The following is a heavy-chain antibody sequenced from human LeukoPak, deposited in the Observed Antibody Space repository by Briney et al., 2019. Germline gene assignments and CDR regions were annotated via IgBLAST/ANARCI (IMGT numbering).Heavy chain of an antibody. J-gene: IGHJ4*02. CDR2: ITGNAGRT. Sequence: PGGSLRLSCAASGFTFSSYAMSWVRQAPAKGLEWVAAITGNAGRTFYADSVKGRFTISRDNSKNMVYLQMDSLRAEDTAVYYCAKEEGFDYWGQGTLVTVSS. CDR1: GFTFSSYA. V-gene: IGHV3-23*01. CDR3: AKEEGFDY.